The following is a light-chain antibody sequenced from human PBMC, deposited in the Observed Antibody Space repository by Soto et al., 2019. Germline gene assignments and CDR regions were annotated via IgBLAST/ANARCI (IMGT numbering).Light chain of an antibody. CDR2: DAS. CDR1: QSISSW. CDR3: QQYNSYSPL. Sequence: DIQMTQSPSTLSASVEDRVTITCRVSQSISSWLAWYQQKPGKAPKLLIYDASSLESGVPSRFSGSGSGTEFTLTISSLQPDDFATYYCQQYNSYSPLFGQGTRLEIK. V-gene: IGKV1-5*01. J-gene: IGKJ5*01.